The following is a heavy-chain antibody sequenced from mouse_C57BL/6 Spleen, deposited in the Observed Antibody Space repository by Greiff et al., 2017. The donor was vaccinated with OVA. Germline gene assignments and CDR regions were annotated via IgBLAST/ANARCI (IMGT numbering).Heavy chain of an antibody. CDR2: IDPSDSYT. D-gene: IGHD2-3*01. CDR3: ARIYDGYLYAMDY. V-gene: IGHV1-69*01. J-gene: IGHJ4*01. CDR1: GYTFTSYW. Sequence: QVQLKQPGAELVMPGASVKLSCKASGYTFTSYWMHWVKQRPGQGLEWIGEIDPSDSYTNYNQKFKGKSTLTVDKSSSTAYMQLSSLTSEDSAVYYCARIYDGYLYAMDYWGQGTSVTVSS.